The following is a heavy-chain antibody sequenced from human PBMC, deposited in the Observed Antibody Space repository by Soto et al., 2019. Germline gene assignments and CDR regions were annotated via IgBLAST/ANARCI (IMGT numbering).Heavy chain of an antibody. CDR2: ITPFNGNT. CDR1: GYTFTYRY. V-gene: IGHV1-45*02. CDR3: ARSHSSSGYGDYFDD. J-gene: IGHJ4*02. D-gene: IGHD6-13*01. Sequence: SVKVSCKASGYTFTYRYLHWVRQAPGQALEWIGWITPFNGNTNYAQKFQDRVTITRDRSMSAAYMELSSLRSEDTAMYYCARSHSSSGYGDYFDDWGQGTMVTVSS.